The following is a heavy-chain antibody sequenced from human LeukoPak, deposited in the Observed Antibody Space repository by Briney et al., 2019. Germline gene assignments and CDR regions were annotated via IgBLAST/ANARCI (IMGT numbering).Heavy chain of an antibody. CDR2: IYYSGST. Sequence: SETLSLTCTVSGGSISSSSYYWGWIRQPPGKGLEWIGSIYYSGSTYYNPSLKSRVTISVDTSKNQFSLKLSSVTAADTAVYYCARGGTSSSGWYWFDPWGQGTLVTVSS. V-gene: IGHV4-39*01. J-gene: IGHJ5*02. D-gene: IGHD6-19*01. CDR1: GGSISSSSYY. CDR3: ARGGTSSSGWYWFDP.